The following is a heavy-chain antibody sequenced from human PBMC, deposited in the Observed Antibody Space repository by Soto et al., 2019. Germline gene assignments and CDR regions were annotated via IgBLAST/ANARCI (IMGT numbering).Heavy chain of an antibody. V-gene: IGHV4-31*01. D-gene: IGHD7-27*01. CDR2: IYYSGST. Sequence: QVQLQESGPGLVKPSQTLSLTCTVSGGSISSGGYYWSWIRQHPGKGLEWIGYIYYSGSTYYNPSLESPVTTSVDTSKNQFSLKLSSVTAASTAVYYCARRAQLNLTYYYYMVVWGKGTTVTVSS. CDR3: ARRAQLNLTYYYYMVV. J-gene: IGHJ6*03. CDR1: GGSISSGGYY.